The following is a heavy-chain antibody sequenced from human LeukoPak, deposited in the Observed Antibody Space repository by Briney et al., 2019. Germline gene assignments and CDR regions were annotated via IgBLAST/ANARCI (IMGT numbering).Heavy chain of an antibody. D-gene: IGHD6-19*01. J-gene: IGHJ5*02. CDR3: ARGKNSSGRLSWFDP. Sequence: PSETLSLTCAVYGGSFSGYYWSWIRQPPGKGLEWIGEINHSGSTNYNPSLKSRVTISVDTSKNQFSLKLSSVTAADTAVYYCARGKNSSGRLSWFDPWGQGTLVTVSS. V-gene: IGHV4-34*01. CDR1: GGSFSGYY. CDR2: INHSGST.